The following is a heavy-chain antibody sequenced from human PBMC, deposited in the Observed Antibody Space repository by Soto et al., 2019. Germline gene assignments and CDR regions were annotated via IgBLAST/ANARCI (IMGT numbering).Heavy chain of an antibody. CDR1: GGSVSGGSYY. D-gene: IGHD2-15*01. CDR2: IYYSGST. J-gene: IGHJ5*02. CDR3: ARGGRYCSGGSCYRSGVWFDP. Sequence: SETLSLTCTVSGGSVSGGSYYWSWIRQPPGKGLEWIGYIYYSGSTNYNPSLKSRVTISVDTSKNQFSLKLSSVTAADTAVYYCARGGRYCSGGSCYRSGVWFDPWGQGTLVTVSS. V-gene: IGHV4-61*01.